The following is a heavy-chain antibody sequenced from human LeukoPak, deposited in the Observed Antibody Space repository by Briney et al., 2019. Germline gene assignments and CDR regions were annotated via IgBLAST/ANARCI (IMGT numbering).Heavy chain of an antibody. CDR1: GGSISSYY. V-gene: IGHV4-59*01. CDR3: ASTFGYSSSWYRIDY. D-gene: IGHD6-13*01. Sequence: SETLSLTCTVSGGSISSYYWSWIRQPPGKGLEWIGYIYYSGSTNYNPSLKSRVTISVDTSKNQFSLKLSSVTAADTAVYYCASTFGYSSSWYRIDYWGQGTLVTVFS. J-gene: IGHJ4*02. CDR2: IYYSGST.